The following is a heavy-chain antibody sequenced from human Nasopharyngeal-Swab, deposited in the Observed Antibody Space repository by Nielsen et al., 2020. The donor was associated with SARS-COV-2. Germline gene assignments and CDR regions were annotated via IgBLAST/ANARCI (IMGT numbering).Heavy chain of an antibody. CDR3: ARGTVYYYDSSGYYYYYYYGMDV. J-gene: IGHJ6*02. Sequence: WIRQPPGKGLEWIGSICSGGTTYYNASLKSRVTISVDTSKNQFSLKLSSVTAADTAVYYCARGTVYYYDSSGYYYYYYYGMDVWGQGTTVTVSS. D-gene: IGHD3-22*01. CDR2: ICSGGTT. V-gene: IGHV4-39*07.